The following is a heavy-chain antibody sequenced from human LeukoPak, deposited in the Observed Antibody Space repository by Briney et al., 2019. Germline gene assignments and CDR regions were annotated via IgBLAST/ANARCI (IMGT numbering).Heavy chain of an antibody. Sequence: GGSLRLSCAASRFTFSSYDVNWVRQAPGKGLEWVSYISSSGTTIYYADSVKGRFTVSRDNAKNSLYLQMNSLGADDTAPYYCARSLIAGCPGYWGQGTLVTVAS. CDR3: ARSLIAGCPGY. D-gene: IGHD3-9*01. CDR2: ISSSGTTI. CDR1: RFTFSSYD. V-gene: IGHV3-48*03. J-gene: IGHJ4*02.